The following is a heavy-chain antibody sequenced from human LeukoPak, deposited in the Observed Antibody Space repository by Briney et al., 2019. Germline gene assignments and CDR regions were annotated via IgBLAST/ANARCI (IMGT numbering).Heavy chain of an antibody. Sequence: SETLSLTCTVSGGSISSGGYYWSWIRQHPGKGLEWIGYIYYSGSTNYNPSLKSRVTISIDTSKNQFSLKLSSVTAADTAVYYCARGYTYLRGFDYWGQGTLVTVSS. CDR1: GGSISSGGYY. CDR3: ARGYTYLRGFDY. J-gene: IGHJ4*02. V-gene: IGHV4-31*03. D-gene: IGHD5-18*01. CDR2: IYYSGST.